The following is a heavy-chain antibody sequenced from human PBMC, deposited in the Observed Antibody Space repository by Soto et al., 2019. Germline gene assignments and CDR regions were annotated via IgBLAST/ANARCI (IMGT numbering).Heavy chain of an antibody. CDR1: GYTFTGYG. V-gene: IGHV1-18*01. J-gene: IGHJ4*02. D-gene: IGHD2-21*02. Sequence: GASVEVSCKASGYTFTGYGISWVRQAHGQGLEWLGWITAYNGNTDYAQKFQGRVTMTTDTSTSTASMELRNLTSDDTAVYYCARSGGVTPCYIDYWGQGTLVTVSS. CDR3: ARSGGVTPCYIDY. CDR2: ITAYNGNT.